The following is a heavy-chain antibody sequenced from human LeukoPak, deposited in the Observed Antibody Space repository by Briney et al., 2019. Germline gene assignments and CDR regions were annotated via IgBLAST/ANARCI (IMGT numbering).Heavy chain of an antibody. CDR2: INTDGRNT. CDR3: TRDHSSGSDY. Sequence: PGGSLRLSCAASGFTVSSHYISWVRQAPGKGLMWVSRINTDGRNTNYADSVKGRFTISRDNAKNTLYLQMNSLRAEDTAVYYCTRDHSSGSDYWGQGTLVTVSS. V-gene: IGHV3-74*01. J-gene: IGHJ4*02. CDR1: GFTVSSHY. D-gene: IGHD3-10*01.